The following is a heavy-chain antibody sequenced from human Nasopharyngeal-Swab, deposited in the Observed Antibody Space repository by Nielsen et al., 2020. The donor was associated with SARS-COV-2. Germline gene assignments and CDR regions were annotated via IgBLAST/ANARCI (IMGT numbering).Heavy chain of an antibody. CDR3: AKGAVAGVGGYYYYMDV. V-gene: IGHV3-30*18. D-gene: IGHD6-19*01. J-gene: IGHJ6*03. CDR1: GFTFSRYG. Sequence: GESLKISCAASGFTFSRYGMHWVRQAPGKGLEWVAVISYDGSNKYYADSVKGRFTISRDNSKNTLYLQMNSLRAEDTAVYYCAKGAVAGVGGYYYYMDVWGKGTTDTVSS. CDR2: ISYDGSNK.